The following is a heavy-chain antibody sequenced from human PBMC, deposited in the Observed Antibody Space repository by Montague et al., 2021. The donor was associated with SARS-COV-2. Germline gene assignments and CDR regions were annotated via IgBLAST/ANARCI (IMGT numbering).Heavy chain of an antibody. CDR3: ARTTTRMLYPGNAFDI. CDR1: GDSVSSNTAT. V-gene: IGHV6-1*01. CDR2: TYYRSKWYH. J-gene: IGHJ3*02. Sequence: CAISGDSVSSNTATWDWIRQSPSRGLEWLGRTYYRSKWYHDYAISLKSRITINPDTSKNQFSLRLSSVAPEDTAVFYCARTTTRMLYPGNAFDIWGQGTMVTVSS. D-gene: IGHD2-15*01.